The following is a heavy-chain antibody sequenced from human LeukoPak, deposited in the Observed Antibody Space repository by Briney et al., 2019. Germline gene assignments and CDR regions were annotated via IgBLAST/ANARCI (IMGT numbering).Heavy chain of an antibody. J-gene: IGHJ4*02. D-gene: IGHD2-8*01. V-gene: IGHV3-48*01. CDR1: GFTFSSYW. CDR2: ISSSSSTI. CDR3: ARAKAPYGLGDY. Sequence: PGGSLRLSCAASGFTFSSYWMTWVRQAPGKGLEWLSYISSSSSTIYYADSVKGRFTISRDNAKNSLYLQMNSLRAEDTAVYYCARAKAPYGLGDYWGQGTLVTVSS.